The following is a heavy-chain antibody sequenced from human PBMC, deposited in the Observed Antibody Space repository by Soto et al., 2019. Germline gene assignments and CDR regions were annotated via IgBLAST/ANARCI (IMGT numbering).Heavy chain of an antibody. CDR3: ARGSTVTYDY. J-gene: IGHJ4*02. CDR1: GGSLTSNSYY. D-gene: IGHD4-17*01. Sequence: SETLSLTCTVSGGSLTSNSYYWGWIRQPPGKGLEWIGSFYYSQSTYFNPSLKSRVTISVETSKNQYSLKLSAVTAADTAVYYCARGSTVTYDYWGQGILVTVSS. V-gene: IGHV4-39*01. CDR2: FYYSQST.